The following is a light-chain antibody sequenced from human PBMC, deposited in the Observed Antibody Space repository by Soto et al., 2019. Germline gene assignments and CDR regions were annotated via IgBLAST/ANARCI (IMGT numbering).Light chain of an antibody. J-gene: IGLJ1*01. CDR3: SSYTSSSTLEV. CDR2: DVS. Sequence: QSVLTQPASVSGSPGQSITTSCTGTSSGVGGYNYVSWYQQHPGKAPKLMIYDVSNRPSGVSNRFSGSKSGNTASLTTSGLQAEDEADYYCSSYTSSSTLEVFGTGTKVTVL. V-gene: IGLV2-14*01. CDR1: SSGVGGYNY.